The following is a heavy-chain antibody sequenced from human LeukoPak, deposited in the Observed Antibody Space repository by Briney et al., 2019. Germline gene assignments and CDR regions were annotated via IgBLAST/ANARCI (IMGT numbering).Heavy chain of an antibody. V-gene: IGHV4-31*03. CDR3: ARGPGDSEQEYYFDY. Sequence: PSETLSLTCTVSGGSISSGGYYWSWIRQHPGKGLEWIGYIYYSGSTYYNPSLKSRVTISVDTSKNQFSLKLSSVTAADTAVYYCARGPGDSEQEYYFDYWGQGTLVTVSS. CDR1: GGSISSGGYY. D-gene: IGHD1-14*01. J-gene: IGHJ4*02. CDR2: IYYSGST.